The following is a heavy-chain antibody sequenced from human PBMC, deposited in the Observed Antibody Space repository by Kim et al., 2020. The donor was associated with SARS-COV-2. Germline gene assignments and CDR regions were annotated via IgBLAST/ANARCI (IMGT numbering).Heavy chain of an antibody. D-gene: IGHD3-22*01. V-gene: IGHV3-43*01. Sequence: GGSLRLSCAASGFTFDDYTIHWVRQAPGKALQWVSLISWEGGATYYADSVKGRFTVSRDNSKNSVFLQMNSLRTEDAALYYCAASTAMITHLDYWGQGT. J-gene: IGHJ4*02. CDR2: ISWEGGAT. CDR1: GFTFDDYT. CDR3: AASTAMITHLDY.